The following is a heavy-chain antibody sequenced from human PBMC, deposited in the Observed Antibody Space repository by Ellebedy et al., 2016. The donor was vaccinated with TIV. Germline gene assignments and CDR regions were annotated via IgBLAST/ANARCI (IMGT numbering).Heavy chain of an antibody. CDR1: GFTFSRFW. Sequence: GGSLRLXXAASGFTFSRFWMRWVRQAPGRGPEWVANINEDGSEKNFVDSVKGRFTLSRDNAKDSLVLQMNALRVDDSAVYYCARGRGLGHWGRGTTVIVS. CDR2: INEDGSEK. J-gene: IGHJ6*02. V-gene: IGHV3-7*03. CDR3: ARGRGLGH. D-gene: IGHD7-27*01.